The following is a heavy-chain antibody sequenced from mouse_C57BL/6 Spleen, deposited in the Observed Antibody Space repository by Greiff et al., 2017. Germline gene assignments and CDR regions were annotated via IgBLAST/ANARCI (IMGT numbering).Heavy chain of an antibody. V-gene: IGHV1-7*01. CDR3: ARWELTGKGYFDY. Sequence: VKLMESGAELAKPGASVKPSCKASGYTFTSYWMHWVKQRPGQGLEWIGYINPSSGYTKYNQKFKDKATLTADKSSSTAYMQLSSLTYEDSAVYYCARWELTGKGYFDYWGQGTTLTVSS. CDR2: INPSSGYT. D-gene: IGHD4-1*01. J-gene: IGHJ2*01. CDR1: GYTFTSYW.